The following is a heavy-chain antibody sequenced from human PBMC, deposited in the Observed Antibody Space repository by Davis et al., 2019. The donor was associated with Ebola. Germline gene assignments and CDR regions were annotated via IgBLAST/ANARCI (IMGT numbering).Heavy chain of an antibody. V-gene: IGHV1-2*06. J-gene: IGHJ6*02. CDR1: GYTFTSYG. Sequence: ASVKVSCKASGYTFTSYGITWVRQAPGQGLEWMGRINPNSGGTNYAQKFQGRVTMTRDTSISTAYMELSRLRSDDTAAYYCARGGITMMVVPRDYYHGMDVWGQGTTVTVSS. CDR2: INPNSGGT. CDR3: ARGGITMMVVPRDYYHGMDV. D-gene: IGHD3-22*01.